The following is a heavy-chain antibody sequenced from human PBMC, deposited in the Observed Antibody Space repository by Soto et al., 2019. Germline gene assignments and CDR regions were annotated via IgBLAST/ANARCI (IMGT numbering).Heavy chain of an antibody. CDR3: ANYNGNYVWFVDY. CDR2: ISGNGGST. D-gene: IGHD1-7*01. J-gene: IGHJ4*02. V-gene: IGHV3-23*01. Sequence: GGSLRLSCAASGFTFSSYAMSWVRQAPGKGLEWVSAISGNGGSTYYADSVKGRFTISRDNSKNFLYLQMNSLRAEDTAVYYCANYNGNYVWFVDYWGQGTLVTVSS. CDR1: GFTFSSYA.